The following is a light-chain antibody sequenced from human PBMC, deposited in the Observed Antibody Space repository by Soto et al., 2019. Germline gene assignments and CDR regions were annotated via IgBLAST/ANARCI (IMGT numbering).Light chain of an antibody. V-gene: IGKV2-40*01. CDR3: MQRTDFPFS. CDR1: QSLLDIDNGNIY. Sequence: DIVLTQTPLSLPVTPGEPASISCRSSQSLLDIDNGNIYLDWYLQKLGQSPQLVTYTLSYRASGVPKRFNGSESGNDFTLKISRVEDEDVGVYYCMQRTDFPFSFGQGTRLEIK. J-gene: IGKJ2*01. CDR2: TLS.